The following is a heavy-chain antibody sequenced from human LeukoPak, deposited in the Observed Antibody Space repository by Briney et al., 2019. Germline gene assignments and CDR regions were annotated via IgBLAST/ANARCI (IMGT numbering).Heavy chain of an antibody. D-gene: IGHD3-22*01. CDR2: IFYSGST. Sequence: GSLRLSCAASGFTVSSNYMSWVRQPPGKALEWIGNIFYSGSTYYSPSLKSRVTISLDTSRNQFSLKLNSVTAADTAVYYCAKSNGYGLIDIWGQGTMATVSS. V-gene: IGHV4-59*02. CDR1: GFTVSSNY. CDR3: AKSNGYGLIDI. J-gene: IGHJ3*02.